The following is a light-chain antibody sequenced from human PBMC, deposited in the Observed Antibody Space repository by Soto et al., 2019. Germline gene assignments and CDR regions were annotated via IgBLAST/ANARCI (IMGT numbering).Light chain of an antibody. CDR1: QGIRNF. Sequence: DIQMTQSPTSLSASVGDRVTITCRASQGIRNFVAWYQQKPGKAPKLLIYAASTLQSGVPSRFSGSGSGTXXXLXXXSXQXEDVATYSCQKYSSVPVFGPGTKVEIK. J-gene: IGKJ3*01. CDR3: QKYSSVPV. CDR2: AAS. V-gene: IGKV1-27*01.